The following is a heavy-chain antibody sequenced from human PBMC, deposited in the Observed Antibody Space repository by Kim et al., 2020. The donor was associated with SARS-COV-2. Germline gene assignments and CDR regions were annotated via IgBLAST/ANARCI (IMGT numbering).Heavy chain of an antibody. J-gene: IGHJ4*02. D-gene: IGHD3-10*01. CDR2: ISSSGSTI. V-gene: IGHV3-11*01. Sequence: GGSLRLSCAASGFTFSDYYMSWIRQAPGKGLEWVSYISSSGSTIYYADSVKGRFTISRDNAKNSLYLQMNSLRAEDTAVYYCARDRSWGYFYYGSEPDYFDYWGQGTLVTVSS. CDR3: ARDRSWGYFYYGSEPDYFDY. CDR1: GFTFSDYY.